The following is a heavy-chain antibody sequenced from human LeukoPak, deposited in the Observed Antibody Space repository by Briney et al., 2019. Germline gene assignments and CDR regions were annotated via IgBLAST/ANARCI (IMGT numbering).Heavy chain of an antibody. J-gene: IGHJ6*02. D-gene: IGHD3-3*01. CDR3: ARVGGPNYYYYGMDV. CDR2: IYASGST. V-gene: IGHV4-61*02. CDR1: GGSLSSGSDY. Sequence: SQTLSLTCTVSGGSLSSGSDYWSCIRQSAGKGLEWIGRIYASGSTNYNPSLKSRVTISVDTSKNQFSLKLSSVTAADTAVYYCARVGGPNYYYYGMDVWGQGTTVTVS.